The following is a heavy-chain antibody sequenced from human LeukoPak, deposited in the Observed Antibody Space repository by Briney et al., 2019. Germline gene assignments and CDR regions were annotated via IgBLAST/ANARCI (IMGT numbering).Heavy chain of an antibody. CDR2: IHSSGTT. D-gene: IGHD3-10*01. J-gene: IGHJ4*02. CDR1: GGSISSGGYY. CDR3: ARDFRGGTGAIDN. Sequence: SETLSLTCTVSGGSISSGGYYWSWIPQHPGKGLEWIGYIHSSGTTYYSPSLDSRVTISVDTSKNHFSLQLSSVTAADTAIYFCARDFRGGTGAIDNWGQGSLVTVSS. V-gene: IGHV4-31*03.